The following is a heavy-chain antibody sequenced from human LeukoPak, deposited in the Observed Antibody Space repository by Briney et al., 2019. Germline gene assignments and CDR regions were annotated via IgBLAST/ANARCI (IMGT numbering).Heavy chain of an antibody. CDR2: INPNTGGT. V-gene: IGHV1-2*02. D-gene: IGHD5-12*01. CDR1: RYTLTDYY. CDR3: ARARGYSGYEVMDN. Sequence: ASVKVSCKASRYTLTDYYMHWVRQAPGQGFEWMGWINPNTGGTDYAQKFQGRVTMTRDTSISTAYMELSSLRSDDTATYYCARARGYSGYEVMDNWGQGTLVTVSS. J-gene: IGHJ4*02.